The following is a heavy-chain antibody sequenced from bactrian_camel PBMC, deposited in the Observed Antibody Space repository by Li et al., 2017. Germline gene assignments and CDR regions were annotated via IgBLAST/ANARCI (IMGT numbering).Heavy chain of an antibody. Sequence: QLVESGGDSVQAGGSLRLSCARSGDLSSRNCMGWFRQAAGKGREGVASIRSDGSNIYYDRSVQGRFTISLDNAKKTAYLQMNNLKPEDTGTYYCAADLRLPVMCSSWVTPYKHWGQGTQVTVS. D-gene: IGHD6*01. J-gene: IGHJ4*01. CDR1: GDLSSRNC. CDR3: AADLRLPVMCSSWVTPYKH. V-gene: IGHV3-3*01. CDR2: IRSDGSNI.